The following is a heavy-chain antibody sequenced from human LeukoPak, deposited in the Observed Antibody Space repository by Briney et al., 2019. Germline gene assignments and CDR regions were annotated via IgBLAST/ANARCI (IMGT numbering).Heavy chain of an antibody. CDR2: ISAYNCNT. CDR3: AITYYYDSSGYYPITDAFDI. V-gene: IGHV1-18*01. CDR1: GYTFTSYG. J-gene: IGHJ3*02. Sequence: ASVKVSCKASGYTFTSYGISWVRQAPGQGLDGMGWISAYNCNTNYAQKLQGRVNMTTDISTSTAYMELRSLRSDDTAVYCCAITYYYDSSGYYPITDAFDIWGQGTMVTVSS. D-gene: IGHD3-22*01.